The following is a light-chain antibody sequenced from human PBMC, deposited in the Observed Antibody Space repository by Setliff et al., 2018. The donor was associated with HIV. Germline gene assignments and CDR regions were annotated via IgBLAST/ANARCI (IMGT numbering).Light chain of an antibody. CDR3: SSYGDSPYV. J-gene: IGLJ1*01. Sequence: QSALTQPASVSGSPGQSIIISCTGTSSDVGTYNLVSWYQQHPGKAPKLIISEVTKRPSGVSNRFSGSKSGNTASLTIFGLQAEDEADYYCSSYGDSPYVFGTGTKVTVL. CDR1: SSDVGTYNL. CDR2: EVT. V-gene: IGLV2-14*02.